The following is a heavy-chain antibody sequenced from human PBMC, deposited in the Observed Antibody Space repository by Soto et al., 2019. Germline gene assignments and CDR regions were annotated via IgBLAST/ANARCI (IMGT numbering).Heavy chain of an antibody. D-gene: IGHD3-3*01. CDR1: GFTFSSYG. CDR2: ISYDGRNK. CDR3: AKDGNANTIFGVVIWRYYGMDV. Sequence: QVQLVESGGGVVQPGRSLRLSCAASGFTFSSYGMHWVRQAPGKGLEWVAVISYDGRNKYYADSVKGRFTISRDNSKNTLYLQMTSLRAEDTAVYYCAKDGNANTIFGVVIWRYYGMDVWGQGTTVTVSS. V-gene: IGHV3-30*18. J-gene: IGHJ6*02.